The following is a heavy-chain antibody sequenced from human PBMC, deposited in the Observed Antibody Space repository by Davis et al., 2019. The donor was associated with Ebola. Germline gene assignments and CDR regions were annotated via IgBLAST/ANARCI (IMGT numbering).Heavy chain of an antibody. CDR2: IYPGDSDT. J-gene: IGHJ4*02. V-gene: IGHV5-51*01. CDR1: GYSFTSYW. CDR3: ARPGYCSSTSCYTGYFDY. Sequence: GESLKISCQGSGYSFTSYWIGWVRQMPGKGLEWMGIIYPGDSDTRYSPSFQGQVTISADKSISTAYLQWSSLKASDTAMYYCARPGYCSSTSCYTGYFDYWGQGTLVTVSS. D-gene: IGHD2-2*02.